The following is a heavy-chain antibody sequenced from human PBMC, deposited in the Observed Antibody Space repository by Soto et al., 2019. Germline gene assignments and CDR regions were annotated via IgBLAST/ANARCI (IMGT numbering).Heavy chain of an antibody. CDR3: ARVSDRYGYGALDY. Sequence: QVQLVQSGAEVKKPGASVKVSCKASGYTFTSYGISWVRQAPGQGLEWMGWISAYNGNTNYAQTLQGRVTMTTDTSTRTAYMELRSLRSDGTAVYYCARVSDRYGYGALDYWGQGTLVTVSS. CDR2: ISAYNGNT. V-gene: IGHV1-18*01. D-gene: IGHD5-18*01. CDR1: GYTFTSYG. J-gene: IGHJ4*02.